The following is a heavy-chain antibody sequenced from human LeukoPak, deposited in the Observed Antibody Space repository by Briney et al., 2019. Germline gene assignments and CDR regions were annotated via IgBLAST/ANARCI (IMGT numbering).Heavy chain of an antibody. CDR2: IYYRGTT. V-gene: IGHV4-39*01. D-gene: IGHD1-26*01. Sequence: SETLSLTCSVSGGSISGGDYSWGWIRQSPGKALEWVGTIYYRGTTSYNPSLKSRVTISVDTSKNQFSLKLSSVTAADTAVYYCARPISYRATIWFDPWGQGTLVTVSS. CDR3: ARPISYRATIWFDP. CDR1: GGSISGGDYS. J-gene: IGHJ5*02.